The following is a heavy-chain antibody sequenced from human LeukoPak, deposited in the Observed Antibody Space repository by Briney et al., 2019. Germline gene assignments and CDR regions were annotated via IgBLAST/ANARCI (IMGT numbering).Heavy chain of an antibody. J-gene: IGHJ4*02. V-gene: IGHV3-23*01. CDR2: ISGSGGST. D-gene: IGHD2-2*01. CDR3: AKDFVVVPARYFDC. CDR1: GFTFSAYA. Sequence: GGSLRLSCAASGFTFSAYAMNWVRQAPGKGLEWVSVISGSGGSTYYADSVKGRFTISRDNSKNTLYLQMNSLGAEDTAVYYCAKDFVVVPARYFDCWGQGTLVTVSS.